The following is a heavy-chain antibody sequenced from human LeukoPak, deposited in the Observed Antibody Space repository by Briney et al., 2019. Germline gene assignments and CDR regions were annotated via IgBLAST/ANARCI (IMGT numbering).Heavy chain of an antibody. Sequence: GGSLRLSCAASGFTFSSYGMHWVRQAPGKGLEWVSSISSSSSYIYYADSVKGRFTISRDNAKNSLYLQMNSLRAEDTAVYYCARATKGQQWLIDPWGQGTLVTVSS. V-gene: IGHV3-21*01. CDR2: ISSSSSYI. CDR3: ARATKGQQWLIDP. D-gene: IGHD6-19*01. CDR1: GFTFSSYG. J-gene: IGHJ5*02.